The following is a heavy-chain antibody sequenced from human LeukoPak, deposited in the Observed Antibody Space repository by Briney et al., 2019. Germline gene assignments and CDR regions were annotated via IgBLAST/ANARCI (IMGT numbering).Heavy chain of an antibody. V-gene: IGHV3-21*01. J-gene: IGHJ4*02. D-gene: IGHD6-13*01. Sequence: GGSLRLSCAASGFIFSYYSMNWVRQAPGKGLEWVSSINSNSNYMSYADSVKGRLTISRDNAKNSLYLQMNSLRDEDTAVYYCARDGSGYSSSWRLYYFDYWGQGTLVTVSS. CDR3: ARDGSGYSSSWRLYYFDY. CDR1: GFIFSYYS. CDR2: INSNSNYM.